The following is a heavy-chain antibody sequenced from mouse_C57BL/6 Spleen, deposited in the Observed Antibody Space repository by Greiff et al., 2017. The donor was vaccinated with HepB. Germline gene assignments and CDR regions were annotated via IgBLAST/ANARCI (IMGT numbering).Heavy chain of an antibody. Sequence: VQHQQPEAELVKPGDSVKLSCKTSGYTFTSYWMHWVKQRPGQGLEWIGMIHPNSGSTNYNEKFKSKATLTVDKSSLTAYMQLSSLTSEDSAVYDCSFSSFYVNVGYAMDHWGQGTSGIVS. J-gene: IGHJ4*01. CDR2: IHPNSGST. V-gene: IGHV1-64*01. CDR3: SFSSFYVNVGYAMDH. CDR1: GYTFTSYW. D-gene: IGHD2-10*01.